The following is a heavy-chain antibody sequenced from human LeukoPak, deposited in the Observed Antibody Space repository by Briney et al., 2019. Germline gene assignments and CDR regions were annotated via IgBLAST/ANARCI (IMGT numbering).Heavy chain of an antibody. D-gene: IGHD2-15*01. CDR3: ARHKDIVVVVAATPSYWFDP. Sequence: SGTLSLTCAVSGGSMSSTKWWSWVRQPPGKGLEWIGETYHSGSTNHNPSLKSRITISVDRSKNQVSLNLSSVTAADTAVYYCARHKDIVVVVAATPSYWFDPWGQGTLVTVSS. J-gene: IGHJ5*02. CDR2: TYHSGST. V-gene: IGHV4-4*02. CDR1: GGSMSSTKW.